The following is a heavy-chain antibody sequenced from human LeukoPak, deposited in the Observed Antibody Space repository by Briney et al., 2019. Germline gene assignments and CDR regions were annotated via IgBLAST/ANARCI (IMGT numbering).Heavy chain of an antibody. CDR1: GFTFRRYS. D-gene: IGHD4-23*01. CDR2: ISTSSDYI. V-gene: IGHV3-21*01. J-gene: IGHJ4*02. Sequence: GGSLRLSCAASGFTFRRYSMNWVRQAPGKGLEWVSSISTSSDYIYYADSVKGRFTISRDNARNSLYLQMNSLRAEDTAVYYCARGATVRTPPVDYWGQGTLVTVSS. CDR3: ARGATVRTPPVDY.